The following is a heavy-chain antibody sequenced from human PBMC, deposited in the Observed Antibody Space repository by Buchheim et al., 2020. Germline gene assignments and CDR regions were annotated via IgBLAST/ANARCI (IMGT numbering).Heavy chain of an antibody. CDR3: ARDGPDYCSSTSCYPEYYYGMDV. CDR1: GFTFSSYA. J-gene: IGHJ6*02. D-gene: IGHD2-2*01. CDR2: ISYDGSNK. V-gene: IGHV3-30*04. Sequence: VQLVESGGALVQPGGSLRLSCAASGFTFSSYAMHWVRQAPGKGLEWVAVISYDGSNKYYADSVKGRFTISRDNSKNTLYLQMNSLRAEDTAVYYCARDGPDYCSSTSCYPEYYYGMDVWGQGTT.